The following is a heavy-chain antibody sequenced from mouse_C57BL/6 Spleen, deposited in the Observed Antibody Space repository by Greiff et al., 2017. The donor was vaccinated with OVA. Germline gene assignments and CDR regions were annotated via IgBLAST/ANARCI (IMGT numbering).Heavy chain of an antibody. D-gene: IGHD2-1*01. Sequence: QVQLQQSGAELVRPGASVTLSCKASGYTFTDYEMHWVKQTPVHGLEWIGAIDPETGGTAYNQKFKGQAILTADKSSSTAYMELRSLTSEDSAVYYCTRSGGNSAYWGQGTTLTVSS. CDR1: GYTFTDYE. CDR2: IDPETGGT. V-gene: IGHV1-15*01. J-gene: IGHJ2*01. CDR3: TRSGGNSAY.